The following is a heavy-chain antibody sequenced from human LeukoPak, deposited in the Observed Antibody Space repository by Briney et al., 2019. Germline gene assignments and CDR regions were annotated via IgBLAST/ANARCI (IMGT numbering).Heavy chain of an antibody. CDR1: GGSISSYY. Sequence: PSETLSLTCTVSGGSISSYYWSWIRQPPGKGLEWIGYIYYSGSTNYNPSLKSRVTMSVDTSNNQYSLKLNSVTAADTAVYFCARDSYGDFDSWGQGTLATVSS. D-gene: IGHD4-17*01. V-gene: IGHV4-59*01. CDR3: ARDSYGDFDS. J-gene: IGHJ4*02. CDR2: IYYSGST.